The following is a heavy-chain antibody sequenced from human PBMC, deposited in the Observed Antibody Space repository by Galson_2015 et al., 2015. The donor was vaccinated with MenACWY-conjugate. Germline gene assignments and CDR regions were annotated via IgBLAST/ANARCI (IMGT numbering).Heavy chain of an antibody. Sequence: LVKVSCKASGYTFTSYAMHWVRQAPGQRLEWMGWINAGNGNIKYSQKFQGRVTITRDTSASTAYMELSSLRSEDTAVYYCARDNYYDSSGYYFRRFDPWGQGTLVTVSS. CDR3: ARDNYYDSSGYYFRRFDP. D-gene: IGHD3-22*01. V-gene: IGHV1-3*01. CDR2: INAGNGNI. J-gene: IGHJ5*02. CDR1: GYTFTSYA.